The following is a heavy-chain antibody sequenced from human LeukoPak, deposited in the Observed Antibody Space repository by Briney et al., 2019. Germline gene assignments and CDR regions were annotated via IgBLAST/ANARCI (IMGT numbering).Heavy chain of an antibody. CDR1: GYTFTSYA. J-gene: IGHJ4*02. CDR3: ATKGTLLWFGELSFDY. V-gene: IGHV1-24*01. Sequence: ASVKVSCKASGYTFTSYAMHWVRQAPGKGLEWMGGFDPEDGETIYAQKFQGRVTMTEDTSTDTAYMELSSLRSEDTAVYYCATKGTLLWFGELSFDYWGQGTLVTVSS. CDR2: FDPEDGET. D-gene: IGHD3-10*01.